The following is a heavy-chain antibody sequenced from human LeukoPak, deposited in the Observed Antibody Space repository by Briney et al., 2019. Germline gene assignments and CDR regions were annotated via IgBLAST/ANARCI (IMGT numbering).Heavy chain of an antibody. CDR2: ISGSGGSA. D-gene: IGHD1-26*01. V-gene: IGHV3-23*01. Sequence: GGSLRLSCATSGFTFSSYAMSWVRQAPGKGLEWVSAISGSGGSAYYADSVKGRFTISRDNSKSTLYLQMNSLRAEDTAVYYCAKDYDSGSYSEYWGQGTLVTVSS. J-gene: IGHJ4*02. CDR1: GFTFSSYA. CDR3: AKDYDSGSYSEY.